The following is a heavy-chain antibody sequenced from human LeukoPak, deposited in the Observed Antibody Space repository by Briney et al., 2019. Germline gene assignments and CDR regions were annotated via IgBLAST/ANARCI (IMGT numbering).Heavy chain of an antibody. CDR1: RSTFDDYA. CDR2: ISWNSGSI. J-gene: IGHJ3*02. V-gene: IGHV3-9*01. Sequence: GRSLRLSCAASRSTFDDYAMHWVGQALGKGLEWVSGISWNSGSIGYADSVKGRFTISRDNAKNSLYLQMNSLRAEDTALYYCASLLAAFDIWGQGAMVTVSS. CDR3: ASLLAAFDI.